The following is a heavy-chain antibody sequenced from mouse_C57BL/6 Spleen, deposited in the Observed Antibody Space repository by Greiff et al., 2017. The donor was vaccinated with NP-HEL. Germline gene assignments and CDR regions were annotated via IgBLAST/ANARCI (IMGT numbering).Heavy chain of an antibody. CDR2: IDPSDSYT. V-gene: IGHV1-50*01. D-gene: IGHD2-5*01. CDR1: GYTFTSYW. J-gene: IGHJ2*01. CDR3: ARPYYSNYYFDY. Sequence: QVQLQQPGAELVKPGASVKLSCKASGYTFTSYWMQWVKQRPGQGLEWIGEIDPSDSYTNYNQKFKGKATLTVDQSSSTAYMHLSRLTSAYSAVSYCARPYYSNYYFDYWGQGTTLTVSS.